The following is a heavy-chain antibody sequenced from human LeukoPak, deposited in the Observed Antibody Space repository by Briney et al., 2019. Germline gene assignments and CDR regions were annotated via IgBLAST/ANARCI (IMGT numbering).Heavy chain of an antibody. CDR2: INHSGST. J-gene: IGHJ5*02. CDR1: GGSLNAYY. D-gene: IGHD3-10*01. Sequence: SETLSLTCTVYGGSLNAYYWSWIRQPPGKGLEWIGEINHSGSTNYNPSLKSRVTISVDTSKNQFSLKLSSVTAADTAVYYCARGGFMVRGVIISNWFDPWGQGTLVTVSS. V-gene: IGHV4-34*01. CDR3: ARGGFMVRGVIISNWFDP.